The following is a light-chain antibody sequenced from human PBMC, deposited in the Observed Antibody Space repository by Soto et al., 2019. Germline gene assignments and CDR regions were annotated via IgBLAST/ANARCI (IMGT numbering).Light chain of an antibody. V-gene: IGKV3-15*01. J-gene: IGKJ4*01. Sequence: EIVMTQSPATLSVSPGERATLSCRASQSVSSNLAWYQQKPGQAPRLLIFGASTRATGIPARFSGSESGTEFTLTISRLEPEDFAVYYCQQYGNSPQSFGGGTKVDIK. CDR1: QSVSSN. CDR3: QQYGNSPQS. CDR2: GAS.